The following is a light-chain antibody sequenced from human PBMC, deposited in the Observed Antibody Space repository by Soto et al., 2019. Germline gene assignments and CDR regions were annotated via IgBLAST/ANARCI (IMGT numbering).Light chain of an antibody. J-gene: IGKJ1*01. CDR3: MQSIQLPPTWT. CDR2: EVS. Sequence: DIVMTQTPLSLSVTPGQPASISCKSSQSLLHSVGKAYFYWYLQKPGQPPHLLIYEVSKRFSGVAERLSGSGSGTDFTLKISRVEAEDVGVYYCMQSIQLPPTWTFGQGTKVEIK. V-gene: IGKV2D-29*01. CDR1: QSLLHSVGKAY.